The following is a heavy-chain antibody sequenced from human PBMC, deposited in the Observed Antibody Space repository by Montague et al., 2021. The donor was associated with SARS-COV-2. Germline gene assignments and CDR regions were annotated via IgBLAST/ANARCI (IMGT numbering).Heavy chain of an antibody. CDR2: IYYSGST. CDR1: GGSISSSSYY. CDR3: ATITLGYCTNGVCQPPDY. Sequence: SETLSLTCTVSGGSISSSSYYWGWIRQPPGKGLEWIGSIYYSGSTYYNPSLKSRVTISVDTSKNQFSLKLSPVTAADTAVYYCATITLGYCTNGVCQPPDYWGQGTLVTVSS. D-gene: IGHD2-8*01. J-gene: IGHJ4*02. V-gene: IGHV4-39*01.